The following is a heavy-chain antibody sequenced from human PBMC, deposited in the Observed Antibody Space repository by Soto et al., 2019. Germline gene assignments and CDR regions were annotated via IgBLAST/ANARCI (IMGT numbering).Heavy chain of an antibody. CDR2: INSDGSST. Sequence: GGSLRLSCAASGFTFSSYWMHWVRQAPGKGLVWVSRINSDGSSTSYADSVKGRSTISRDNSKNTLYLQMNSLRAEDTAVYYCASLPPYYYDSSGYSKGYWGQGTLVTVSS. CDR3: ASLPPYYYDSSGYSKGY. V-gene: IGHV3-74*01. J-gene: IGHJ4*02. D-gene: IGHD3-22*01. CDR1: GFTFSSYW.